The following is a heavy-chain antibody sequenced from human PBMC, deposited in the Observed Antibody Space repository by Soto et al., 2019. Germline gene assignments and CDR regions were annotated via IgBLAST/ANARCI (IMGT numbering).Heavy chain of an antibody. Sequence: EVQLVESGGGWVKPAGSLRLSCAASGFTFSNAWMTWVRQAPGKGLEWVGRIKSKTNGGTTDYAAPVKGRFTISRDDSENTLYLQMNSLETADTGIYCCTTGFATMKYWGQGTLVTVSS. V-gene: IGHV3-15*01. CDR2: IKSKTNGGTT. D-gene: IGHD3-22*01. CDR1: GFTFSNAW. CDR3: TTGFATMKY. J-gene: IGHJ4*02.